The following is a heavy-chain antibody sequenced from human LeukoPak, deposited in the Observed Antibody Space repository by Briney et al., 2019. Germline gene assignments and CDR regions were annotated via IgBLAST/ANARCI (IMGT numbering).Heavy chain of an antibody. CDR2: IYTSGST. CDR3: ARDRWEQAIHAFDI. CDR1: GGSFSGYS. D-gene: IGHD1-26*01. V-gene: IGHV4-4*07. Sequence: PSETLSLTCAVYGGSFSGYSWSWIRQPAGKGLEWIGRIYTSGSTNYNPSLKSRVTMSVDTSKNQFSLKLSSVTAADTAVYYCARDRWEQAIHAFDIWGQGTMVTVSS. J-gene: IGHJ3*02.